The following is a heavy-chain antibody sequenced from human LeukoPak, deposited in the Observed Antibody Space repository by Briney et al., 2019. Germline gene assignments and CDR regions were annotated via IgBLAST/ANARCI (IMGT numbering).Heavy chain of an antibody. CDR1: GFTFSSYA. CDR2: ISGSGGST. D-gene: IGHD5-18*01. J-gene: IGHJ4*02. CDR3: AKDDRIQTRRYSYNY. Sequence: GGSLRLSCAASGFTFSSYAMSWVRQAPGKGLEWVSVISGSGGSTSYADSVKGRFTISRVNSMNTLYLQMNSLRAEDTAVYYCAKDDRIQTRRYSYNYWGQGTLVTVSS. V-gene: IGHV3-23*01.